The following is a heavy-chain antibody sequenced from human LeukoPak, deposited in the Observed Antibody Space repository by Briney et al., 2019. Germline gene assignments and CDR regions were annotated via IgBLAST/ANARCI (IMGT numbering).Heavy chain of an antibody. D-gene: IGHD3-10*01. V-gene: IGHV1-69*13. CDR3: VYGSGSYYPKALDY. CDR1: GGTFSSYA. Sequence: SVKVSCKASGGTFSSYAISWVRQAPGQGLEWVGGIIPIFGTANYAQKFQGRVTITADESTSTAYMELSSLRSEDTAVYYCVYGSGSYYPKALDYWGQGTPVTVSS. J-gene: IGHJ4*02. CDR2: IIPIFGTA.